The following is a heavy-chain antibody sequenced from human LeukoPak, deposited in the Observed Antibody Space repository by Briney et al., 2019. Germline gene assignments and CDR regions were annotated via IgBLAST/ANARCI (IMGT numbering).Heavy chain of an antibody. Sequence: PGGSLRLSCAASGFTFSDHYMSWIRQSPGKGLEYISYISSTGKTIYYADSVQGRFTISRDNAKNSLFLQMSSLRAEDTAVYYCARDGDWLRDYYGMDVWGQGTTVTVSS. J-gene: IGHJ6*02. CDR3: ARDGDWLRDYYGMDV. CDR1: GFTFSDHY. V-gene: IGHV3-11*04. CDR2: ISSTGKTI. D-gene: IGHD3/OR15-3a*01.